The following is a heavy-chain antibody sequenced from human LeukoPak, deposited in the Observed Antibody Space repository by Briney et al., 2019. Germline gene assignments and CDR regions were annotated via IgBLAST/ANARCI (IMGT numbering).Heavy chain of an antibody. J-gene: IGHJ6*03. V-gene: IGHV4-34*01. Sequence: SETLSLTCAVYGGSFSGYYWSWIRQPPGKGLEWIASIYNSGSTYYNPSLKSRATISVDTSKNQLSLKLSSVTAADTAVYYCVRDQHDYYFFYMDVWGKGTTATVSS. CDR2: IYNSGST. CDR1: GGSFSGYY. CDR3: VRDQHDYYFFYMDV.